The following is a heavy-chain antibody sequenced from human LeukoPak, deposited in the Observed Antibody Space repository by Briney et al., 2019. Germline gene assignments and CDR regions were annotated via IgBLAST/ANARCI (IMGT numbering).Heavy chain of an antibody. D-gene: IGHD6-19*01. CDR1: GYTLTELS. CDR3: ASNAGYSSGWYAIDAFDI. V-gene: IGHV1-24*01. J-gene: IGHJ3*02. Sequence: GASVKVSCKVSGYTLTELSMHWVRQAPGKGLEWMGGFDPEDGETIYAQKFKGRVTMTEDTSTDPAYMEMSSLRSEDTAVYYCASNAGYSSGWYAIDAFDIWGQGTMVTVSS. CDR2: FDPEDGET.